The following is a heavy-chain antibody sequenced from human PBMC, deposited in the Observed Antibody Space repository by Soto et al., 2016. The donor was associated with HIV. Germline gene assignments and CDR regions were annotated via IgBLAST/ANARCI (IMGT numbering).Heavy chain of an antibody. Sequence: VQLVESGGGVVQPGRSLRLSCAASGFTFSNYAMHWVRQAPGKGLEWVAVISYDGSNKYYADSVKGRFTISRDNSKNTLYLQMNSLRAEDTAAYYCARGSFYDTLTAYPYYYYGMDVWGQGTTVTVSS. CDR1: GFTFSNYA. V-gene: IGHV3-30*04. CDR2: ISYDGSNK. CDR3: ARGSFYDTLTAYPYYYYGMDV. J-gene: IGHJ6*02. D-gene: IGHD3-9*01.